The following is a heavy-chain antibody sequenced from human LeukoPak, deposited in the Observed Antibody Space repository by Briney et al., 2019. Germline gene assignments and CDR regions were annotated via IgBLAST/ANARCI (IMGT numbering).Heavy chain of an antibody. J-gene: IGHJ4*02. Sequence: SETLSLTCTVSGGSISSYYWSWIRQPAGKGLEWIGRIYTSGSTNYNPSLKSRVTMSVDTSKNQFSLKLSSVTAADTAVYYCASLDTAMGIFDYWGQGTLVTISS. V-gene: IGHV4-4*07. CDR2: IYTSGST. D-gene: IGHD5-18*01. CDR3: ASLDTAMGIFDY. CDR1: GGSISSYY.